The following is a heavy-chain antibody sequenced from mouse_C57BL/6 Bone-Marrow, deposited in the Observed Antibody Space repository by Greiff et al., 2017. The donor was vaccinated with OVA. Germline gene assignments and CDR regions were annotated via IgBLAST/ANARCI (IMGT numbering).Heavy chain of an antibody. CDR3: TSYGNFDY. Sequence: EVQLQQSGAELVRPGASVKLSCTASGFNIKDDYMHWVKQRPEQGLEWIGWIDPENGDTEYASKFQGKATIPPDTSSNTAYLQLSSLTSEDTAVYYCTSYGNFDYWGQGTTLTVSS. D-gene: IGHD2-1*01. V-gene: IGHV14-4*01. J-gene: IGHJ2*01. CDR1: GFNIKDDY. CDR2: IDPENGDT.